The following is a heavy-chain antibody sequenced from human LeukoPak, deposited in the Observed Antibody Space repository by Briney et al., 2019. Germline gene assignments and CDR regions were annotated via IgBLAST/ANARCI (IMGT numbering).Heavy chain of an antibody. CDR3: ARDSTYYYDSSGYETDY. CDR1: GGTFSSYA. V-gene: IGHV1-69*04. CDR2: IIPILGIA. J-gene: IGHJ4*02. D-gene: IGHD3-22*01. Sequence: SVKVSCKASGGTFSSYAISWVRQAPGQGLEWMGRIIPILGIANYAQKFQGRVTITADKSTSTAYMELSSLRSEDTAVYYCARDSTYYYDSSGYETDYWGQGTLVTVSS.